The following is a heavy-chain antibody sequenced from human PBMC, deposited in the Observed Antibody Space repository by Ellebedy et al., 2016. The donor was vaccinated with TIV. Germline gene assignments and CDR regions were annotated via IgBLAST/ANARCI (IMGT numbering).Heavy chain of an antibody. CDR1: GYTFTNYD. V-gene: IGHV1-8*01. J-gene: IGHJ4*02. D-gene: IGHD1-14*01. CDR3: TGGVNRGHS. Sequence: AASVKVSCKASGYTFTNYDINWVRQATGPGLEWMGWMNPNSGNTGFAQKFQGRVTMTRNTSINTAYMDLGSLRFEDTAVYFCTGGVNRGHSWGQGTLVTVSS. CDR2: MNPNSGNT.